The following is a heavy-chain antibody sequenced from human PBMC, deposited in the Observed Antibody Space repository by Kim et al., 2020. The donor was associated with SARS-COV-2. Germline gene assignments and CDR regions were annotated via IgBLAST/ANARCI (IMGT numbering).Heavy chain of an antibody. CDR1: GFTFSSYG. CDR2: ISYDGSNK. D-gene: IGHD2-15*01. Sequence: GGSLRLSCAASGFTFSSYGMHWVRQAPGKGLEWVAVISYDGSNKYYADSVKGRFTISRDNSKNTLYLQMNSLRAEDTAVYYCARAEIVVVAAAFDYWGQGTLVTVSS. CDR3: ARAEIVVVAAAFDY. J-gene: IGHJ4*02. V-gene: IGHV3-33*05.